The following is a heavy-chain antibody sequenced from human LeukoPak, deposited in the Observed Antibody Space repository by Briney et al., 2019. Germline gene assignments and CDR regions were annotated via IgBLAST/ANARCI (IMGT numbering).Heavy chain of an antibody. Sequence: GGSLRLSCAASGFTFSSYGMHWVRQAPGKGLEWVAVISYDGSNKCYADSVKGRFTISRDNSKNTLYLQMNSLRAEDTAVYYCAKDPRGTRYYDILTGYLYPDYWGQGTLVTVSS. V-gene: IGHV3-30*18. CDR3: AKDPRGTRYYDILTGYLYPDY. D-gene: IGHD3-9*01. CDR1: GFTFSSYG. CDR2: ISYDGSNK. J-gene: IGHJ4*02.